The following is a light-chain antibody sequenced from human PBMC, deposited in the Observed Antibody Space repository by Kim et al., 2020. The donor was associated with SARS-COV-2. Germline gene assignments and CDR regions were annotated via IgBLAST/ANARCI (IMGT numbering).Light chain of an antibody. CDR3: QVWDSSSDHLV. CDR2: YET. Sequence: APGKTATLTCGGDNIATKTVHWYQQKPGQAPVVVIHYETDRPSGIPERFSGSNSGNTANLTISRVEAGDEADYYCQVWDSSSDHLVFGGGTQLTVL. CDR1: NIATKT. J-gene: IGLJ3*02. V-gene: IGLV3-21*04.